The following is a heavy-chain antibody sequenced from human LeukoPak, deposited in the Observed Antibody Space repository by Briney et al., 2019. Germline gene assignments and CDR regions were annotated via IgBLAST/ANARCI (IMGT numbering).Heavy chain of an antibody. J-gene: IGHJ6*03. D-gene: IGHD2-2*01. CDR3: AREPRGNCSSTSCPFYYYMDV. V-gene: IGHV4-61*02. Sequence: SEILSLTCVSGGSISSGSYYWTWIRQPAGKGLEWIGRINTSGNTNYNPSLKSRVTISVDTSKNQFSLKLTSVTAADTAVYYCAREPRGNCSSTSCPFYYYMDVWGKGTTVTVSS. CDR2: INTSGNT. CDR1: GGSISSGSYY.